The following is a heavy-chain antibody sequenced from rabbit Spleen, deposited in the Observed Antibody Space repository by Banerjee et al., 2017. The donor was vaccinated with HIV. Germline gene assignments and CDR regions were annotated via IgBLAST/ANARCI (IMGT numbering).Heavy chain of an antibody. CDR2: IYAGSSTST. J-gene: IGHJ6*01. CDR3: ARDAGTSFSTYGMDL. D-gene: IGHD8-1*01. V-gene: IGHV1S40*01. CDR1: GFSFSSRYY. Sequence: QSLEESGGDLVKPGASLTLTCTASGFSFSSRYYMCWVRQAPGKGLEWIACIYAGSSTSTYYASWAKGRFTISKTSSTTVTLQMTSLTVADTATYFCARDAGTSFSTYGMDLWGPGTLVTVS.